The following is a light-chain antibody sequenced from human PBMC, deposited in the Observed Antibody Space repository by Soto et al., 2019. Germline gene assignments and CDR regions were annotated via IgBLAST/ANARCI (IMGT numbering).Light chain of an antibody. CDR1: SSDVGGYNY. CDR2: EVS. Sequence: QSALTQPASVSGSPGQSITISCTGTSSDVGGYNYVSWYQHHPGKAPKLMIYEVSNRPSGVSNRFSGSKSGNTASLTISGLQAEDEAEYYCSSYTSSSLYVFGTGTKLTVL. V-gene: IGLV2-14*01. J-gene: IGLJ1*01. CDR3: SSYTSSSLYV.